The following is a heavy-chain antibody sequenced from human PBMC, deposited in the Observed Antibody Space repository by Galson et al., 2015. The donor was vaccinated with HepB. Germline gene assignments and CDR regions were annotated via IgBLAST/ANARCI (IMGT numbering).Heavy chain of an antibody. CDR2: INPSGGST. CDR3: ARDRVYYDSSGYYYAY. J-gene: IGHJ4*02. D-gene: IGHD3-22*01. Sequence: SVKVSCKASGYTFTSYYMHWVRQAPGQGLEWMGIINPSGGSTSYAQKFQGRVTMTRDTSTSTVYMELSSLRSEDTAVYYCARDRVYYDSSGYYYAYWGQGTLVTVSS. V-gene: IGHV1-46*03. CDR1: GYTFTSYY.